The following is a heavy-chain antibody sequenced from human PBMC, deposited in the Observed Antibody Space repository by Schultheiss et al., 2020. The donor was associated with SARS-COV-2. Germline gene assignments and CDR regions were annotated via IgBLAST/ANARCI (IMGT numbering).Heavy chain of an antibody. D-gene: IGHD2-2*01. CDR1: GFTFSSYW. V-gene: IGHV3-74*01. Sequence: GGSLRLSCAASGFTFSSYWMHWVRQAPGKGLVWVSRINSDGSSTSYADSVKGRFTISRDNAKNTLYLQMNSLRAEDTAVYYCARDGSEVVVPAANFDYWGQGTLVTVSS. CDR2: INSDGSST. CDR3: ARDGSEVVVPAANFDY. J-gene: IGHJ4*02.